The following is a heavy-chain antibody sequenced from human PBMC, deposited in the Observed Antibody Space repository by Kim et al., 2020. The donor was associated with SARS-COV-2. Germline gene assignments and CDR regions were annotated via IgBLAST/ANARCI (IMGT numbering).Heavy chain of an antibody. CDR3: ARHEDGDYYDSSGYYQRPGAIGYAFDI. CDR1: GYSFTSYW. Sequence: GESLKISCKGSGYSFTSYWISWVRQMPGKGLEWMGRIDPSDSYTNYSPSFQGHVTISADKSISTAYLQWSSLKASDTAMYYCARHEDGDYYDSSGYYQRPGAIGYAFDIWGQGTMVTVSS. D-gene: IGHD3-22*01. CDR2: IDPSDSYT. J-gene: IGHJ3*02. V-gene: IGHV5-10-1*01.